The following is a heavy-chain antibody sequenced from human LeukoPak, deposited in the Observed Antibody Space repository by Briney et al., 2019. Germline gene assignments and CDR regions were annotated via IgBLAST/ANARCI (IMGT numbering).Heavy chain of an antibody. CDR1: SGSLSGYS. CDR2: ISHSGIT. CDR3: TRQSGTVTPIDY. J-gene: IGHJ4*02. D-gene: IGHD4-17*01. Sequence: PSETLSLTCAVSSGSLSGYSWGWIRQPPGKGLEWVGEISHSGITNYNASLKGRVTISLKKSEIQFSLMLSSVTAADTAVHYCTRQSGTVTPIDYWSQGTLVTVSS. V-gene: IGHV4-34*01.